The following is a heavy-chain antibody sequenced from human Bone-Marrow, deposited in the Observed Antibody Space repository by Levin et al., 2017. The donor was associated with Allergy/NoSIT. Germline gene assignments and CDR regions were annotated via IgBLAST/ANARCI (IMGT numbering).Heavy chain of an antibody. CDR2: ISSSSSYI. D-gene: IGHD1-1*01. Sequence: GGSLRLSCAASGFTFSSYSMNWVRQAPGKGLEWVSSISSSSSYIYYADSVKGRFTISRDNAKNSLYLQMNSLRAEDTAVYYCARDRSHDRRNWFDPWGQGTLVTVSS. V-gene: IGHV3-21*01. J-gene: IGHJ5*02. CDR3: ARDRSHDRRNWFDP. CDR1: GFTFSSYS.